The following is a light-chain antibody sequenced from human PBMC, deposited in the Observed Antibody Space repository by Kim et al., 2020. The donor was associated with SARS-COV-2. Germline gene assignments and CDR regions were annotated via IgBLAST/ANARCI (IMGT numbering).Light chain of an antibody. CDR3: SSYTLTSTWV. V-gene: IGLV2-14*03. J-gene: IGLJ3*02. CDR2: DVT. CDR1: YSDIGSFAY. Sequence: QSITISCTRTYSDIGSFAYVSWYQQYPGKAPRLIIHDVTERPSGISNRFSGSRSGNTASLTISGLQAEDEADYHCSSYTLTSTWVFGGGTQLTVL.